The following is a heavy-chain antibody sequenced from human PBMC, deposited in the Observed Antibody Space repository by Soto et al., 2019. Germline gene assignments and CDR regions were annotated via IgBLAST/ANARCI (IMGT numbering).Heavy chain of an antibody. Sequence: QVQLVQSGAEVKKPGSSVKVSCKASGGTFSSYAISWVRQAPGQGLEWMGGIIPIFGTANYAQKFQGRVTITEDESTSTAYLELSRLRSEDTAVYYCARVRTTYYYDSSGYYLDYWGQGTLVTVSS. CDR2: IIPIFGTA. CDR3: ARVRTTYYYDSSGYYLDY. D-gene: IGHD3-22*01. J-gene: IGHJ4*02. CDR1: GGTFSSYA. V-gene: IGHV1-69*01.